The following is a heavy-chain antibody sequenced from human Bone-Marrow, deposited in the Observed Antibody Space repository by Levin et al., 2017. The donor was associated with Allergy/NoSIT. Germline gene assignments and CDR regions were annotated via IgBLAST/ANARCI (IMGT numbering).Heavy chain of an antibody. CDR3: AKERFRVDY. CDR2: ISNDGSNK. CDR1: GFIFSSDG. V-gene: IGHV3-30*18. J-gene: IGHJ4*02. D-gene: IGHD3-16*01. Sequence: SCAASGFIFSSDGMHWVRQAPCKGLEWVALISNDGSNKFYADPVQGRFTISRDNTKNTLYLQMNNLRPNDTAVYCCAKERFRVDYWGQGTLVTVTS.